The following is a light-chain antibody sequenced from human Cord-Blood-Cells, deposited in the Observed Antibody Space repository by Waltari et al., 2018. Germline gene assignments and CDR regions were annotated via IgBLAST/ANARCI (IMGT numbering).Light chain of an antibody. CDR1: GSAVGGYNY. CDR2: DVS. V-gene: IGLV2-14*01. J-gene: IGLJ3*02. CDR3: SSYTSSSTWV. Sequence: QSALTQPASVSGSPGQPTTISSTGTGSAVGGYNYIPWYQQHPGKAPKLMIYDVSKRPSGVSNRFSGSKSGNTASLTISGLQAEDEADYYCSSYTSSSTWVFGGGTKLTVL.